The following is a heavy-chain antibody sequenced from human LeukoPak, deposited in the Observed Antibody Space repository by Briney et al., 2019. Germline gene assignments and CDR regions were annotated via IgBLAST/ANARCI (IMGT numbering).Heavy chain of an antibody. CDR3: ASRLRTFDS. CDR2: IKHNGDEL. D-gene: IGHD3-16*01. CDR1: GFTFSSYW. Sequence: GGSLRLSCAASGFTFSSYWMTWVRQAPGKGLEWVANIKHNGDELNYVDSVEDRFTISRENAKNSLYLHMTSLRAEDTTVFYSASRLRTFDSWGQGTLVTVSS. V-gene: IGHV3-7*01. J-gene: IGHJ4*02.